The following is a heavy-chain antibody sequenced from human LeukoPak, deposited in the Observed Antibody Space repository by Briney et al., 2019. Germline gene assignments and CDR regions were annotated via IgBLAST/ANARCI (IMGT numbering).Heavy chain of an antibody. J-gene: IGHJ6*03. CDR1: GGSMRSYF. CDR2: IYNSRST. Sequence: SETLSLTCTVSGGSMRSYFWNWIRQPAGKGLEWIGRIYNSRSTKYNPSLKSRVTMSVDTSKNQFSLKLSSVTAADTAVYYCAREEGSSTSYYYYYMDVWGKGTTVTVSS. D-gene: IGHD2-2*01. V-gene: IGHV4-4*07. CDR3: AREEGSSTSYYYYYMDV.